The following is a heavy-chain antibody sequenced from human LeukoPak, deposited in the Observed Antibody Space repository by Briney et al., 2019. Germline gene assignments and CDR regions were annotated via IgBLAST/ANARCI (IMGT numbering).Heavy chain of an antibody. V-gene: IGHV3-23*01. CDR2: ISGSGGST. CDR3: AKPKTYYYDSSGYYYQHDAFDI. CDR1: GFIFSSYA. Sequence: GGSLRLSCAASGFIFSSYAMSWVRQAPGKGLEWVSTISGSGGSTYYADSVKGRFTISRDNSKNTVYLQMNSLRAEDTAVYYCAKPKTYYYDSSGYYYQHDAFDIWGQGAMVTVSS. J-gene: IGHJ3*02. D-gene: IGHD3-22*01.